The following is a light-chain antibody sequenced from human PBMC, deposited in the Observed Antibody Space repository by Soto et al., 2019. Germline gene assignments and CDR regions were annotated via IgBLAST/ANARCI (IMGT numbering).Light chain of an antibody. Sequence: QSALTQPAAVSGSPGQSITISCTGSSSDVGGYNYVSWYQQHPGKAPKLMIYEVSNRPSGVSNRFSGSKSGNTASLTISGLQAEDEADYYCSSYTGSSTPWVFGGGTKLTVL. CDR1: SSDVGGYNY. CDR3: SSYTGSSTPWV. CDR2: EVS. V-gene: IGLV2-14*01. J-gene: IGLJ3*02.